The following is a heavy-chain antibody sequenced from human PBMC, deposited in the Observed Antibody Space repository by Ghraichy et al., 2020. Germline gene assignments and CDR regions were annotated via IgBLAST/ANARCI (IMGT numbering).Heavy chain of an antibody. J-gene: IGHJ4*02. Sequence: GGSLRLSCAASGFTFSTYAMSWVRQAPGKGLEWVSAISGSGGTTFYADSVKGRFTISRDNSKSTLYLQINSLRAEDTAVYHCAKMGVGDYDRSNNGSPIDYWGQGTLVTVSS. CDR1: GFTFSTYA. CDR2: ISGSGGTT. CDR3: AKMGVGDYDRSNNGSPIDY. D-gene: IGHD3-22*01. V-gene: IGHV3-23*01.